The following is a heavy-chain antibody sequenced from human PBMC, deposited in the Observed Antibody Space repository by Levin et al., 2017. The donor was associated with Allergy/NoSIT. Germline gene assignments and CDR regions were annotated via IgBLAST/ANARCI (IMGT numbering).Heavy chain of an antibody. V-gene: IGHV3-9*01. Sequence: GGSLRLSCAASGFTFDDYAMHWVRQAPGKGLEWVSGISWNSGSIGYADSVKGRFTISRDNAKNSLYLQMNSLRAEDTALYYCARAHTPWGQYSNVWGPDYWGQGTLVTVSS. D-gene: IGHD3-16*01. CDR3: ARAHTPWGQYSNVWGPDY. CDR1: GFTFDDYA. CDR2: ISWNSGSI. J-gene: IGHJ4*02.